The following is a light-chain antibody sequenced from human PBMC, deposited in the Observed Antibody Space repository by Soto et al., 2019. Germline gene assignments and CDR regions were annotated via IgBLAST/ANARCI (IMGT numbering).Light chain of an antibody. CDR3: QQYDNVPLT. CDR2: DAF. Sequence: DIQMTQSPSTLSASVGDSITITCRASQDIRNYLNWYQQKPGKAPKLLIFDAFNLETGVPSRFRGSGSETDFTFTITSPQPEDIATYYCQQYDNVPLTFGGGTRVEIK. CDR1: QDIRNY. V-gene: IGKV1-33*01. J-gene: IGKJ4*01.